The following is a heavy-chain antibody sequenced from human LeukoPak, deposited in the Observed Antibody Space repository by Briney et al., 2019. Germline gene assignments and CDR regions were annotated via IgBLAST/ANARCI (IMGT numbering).Heavy chain of an antibody. CDR1: GFTFSSYW. CDR3: VRDPSSLGF. D-gene: IGHD6-6*01. CDR2: ILGDGGST. Sequence: PGGSLRLSCAASGFTFSSYWMHWVRQAPGKGLVWVLRILGDGGSTTYADSVRGRFTISRDNAKNTLYLQMNSLRAEDTAVYYCVRDPSSLGFWGQGTLVTVSS. V-gene: IGHV3-74*01. J-gene: IGHJ4*02.